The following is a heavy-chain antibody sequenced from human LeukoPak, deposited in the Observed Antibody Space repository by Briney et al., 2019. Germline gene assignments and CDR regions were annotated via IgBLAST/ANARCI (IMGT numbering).Heavy chain of an antibody. D-gene: IGHD3-22*01. V-gene: IGHV5-51*01. J-gene: IGHJ4*02. CDR1: GYIFTSYW. CDR2: ISPGDSDT. CDR3: ARQGGNYYDSSGYYSYFDY. Sequence: GESLKISCKGSGYIFTSYWIGWVRQMPGKGLEWMGIISPGDSDTAYSPSFQGQVTISADKSITTAYLQWSSLKASDTAMYYCARQGGNYYDSSGYYSYFDYWGQGTLVTVSS.